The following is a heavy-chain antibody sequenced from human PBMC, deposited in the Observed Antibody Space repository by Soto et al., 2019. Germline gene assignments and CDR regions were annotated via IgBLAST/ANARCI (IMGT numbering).Heavy chain of an antibody. CDR3: ARGNYYDSSGYYYRAFDY. D-gene: IGHD3-22*01. CDR1: GGSVSSGSYY. CDR2: IYYSGST. J-gene: IGHJ4*02. V-gene: IGHV4-61*01. Sequence: SETLSLTCTVSGGSVSSGSYYWSWIRQPPGKGLEWIGYIYYSGSTYYNPSLKSRVTISVDTSKNQFSLKLSSVTAADTAVYYCARGNYYDSSGYYYRAFDYWGQGTLVTVSS.